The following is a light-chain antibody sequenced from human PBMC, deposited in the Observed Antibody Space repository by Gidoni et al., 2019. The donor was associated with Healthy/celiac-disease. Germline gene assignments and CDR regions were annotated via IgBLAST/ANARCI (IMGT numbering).Light chain of an antibody. J-gene: IGKJ1*01. CDR1: QSLLHSNGYNY. V-gene: IGKV2-28*01. CDR2: LGS. Sequence: DIVMTQSPPSLSVTPGEPASISCRSSQSLLHSNGYNYLDWYLQKPGQSPQLLIYLGSNRASGVPDRFSGRGSGTDFTLKISRVEAEDVGVYYCMQALQAWTFGQGTKVEIK. CDR3: MQALQAWT.